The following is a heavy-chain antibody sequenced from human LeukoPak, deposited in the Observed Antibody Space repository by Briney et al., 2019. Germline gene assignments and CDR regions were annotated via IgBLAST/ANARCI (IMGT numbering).Heavy chain of an antibody. CDR2: IYSGGST. CDR3: AKQRLGELSSPFDY. J-gene: IGHJ4*02. CDR1: EFSVGSNY. D-gene: IGHD3-16*02. Sequence: GGSLRLSCAASEFSVGSNYMSWVRQAPGKGLEWVSLIYSGGSTNYADSVKGRFTISRDNSKNMLYLQMNSLRAEDTAVYYCAKQRLGELSSPFDYWGQGTLVTVSS. V-gene: IGHV3-66*01.